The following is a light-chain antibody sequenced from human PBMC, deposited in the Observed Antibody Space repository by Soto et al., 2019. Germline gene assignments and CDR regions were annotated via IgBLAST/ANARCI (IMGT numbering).Light chain of an antibody. J-gene: IGKJ1*01. V-gene: IGKV3-20*01. CDR1: QSVSSSY. CDR2: GAS. Sequence: EIVLTQSPGTLSLSPGERATLSCRASQSVSSSYLAGYQQKPGQAPRLLIYGASSRATGIPDRFSGSGSGTDFTLTISRLEPEDFAVYYCQLHGTFGQGTKVEIK. CDR3: QLHGT.